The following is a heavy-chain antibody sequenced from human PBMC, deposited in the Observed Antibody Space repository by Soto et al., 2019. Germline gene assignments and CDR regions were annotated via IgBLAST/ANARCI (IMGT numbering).Heavy chain of an antibody. CDR2: IIPLFGTA. V-gene: IGHV1-69*01. CDR1: GGTFSTYA. D-gene: IGHD3-22*01. Sequence: QVQLVQSGAEVKKPGSSVKVSCKASGGTFSTYAINWVRQAPGQGLEWMGGIIPLFGTAKYAQNFQGRITNTADESTNTAYMELRSLRSQDTGVYCGARGVHYVRSGYYKFYWGQGTLVTVSS. CDR3: ARGVHYVRSGYYKFY. J-gene: IGHJ4*02.